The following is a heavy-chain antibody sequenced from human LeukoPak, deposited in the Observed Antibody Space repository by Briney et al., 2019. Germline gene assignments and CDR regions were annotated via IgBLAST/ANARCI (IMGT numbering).Heavy chain of an antibody. Sequence: SETLSLTCTVSGCSISSGGYYWSWIRQHPGTGLVWIGYIYYSGSTYYNPSLKSRVTISVDTSKNQFSLKLSSVTAADTAVYYCARGGANYGSGSYYGNWGQGTLVTVSS. CDR1: GCSISSGGYY. J-gene: IGHJ4*02. V-gene: IGHV4-31*03. D-gene: IGHD3-10*01. CDR2: IYYSGST. CDR3: ARGGANYGSGSYYGN.